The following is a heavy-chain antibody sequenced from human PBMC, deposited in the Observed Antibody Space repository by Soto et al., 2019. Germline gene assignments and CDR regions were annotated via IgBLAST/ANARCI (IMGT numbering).Heavy chain of an antibody. CDR1: GFTFSSYA. CDR2: ISGSGGST. V-gene: IGHV3-23*01. J-gene: IGHJ2*01. CDR3: AKGPWGYCSGGSCFYWYFDL. D-gene: IGHD2-15*01. Sequence: EVQQLESGGGLVQPGGSLGLSCAASGFTFSSYAMSWIRQAPGKGLEWVSAISGSGGSTYYADSVKGRFTISRDNSKNTLYLQMNSRRAEDTAVYYCAKGPWGYCSGGSCFYWYFDLWGRGTLVTVSS.